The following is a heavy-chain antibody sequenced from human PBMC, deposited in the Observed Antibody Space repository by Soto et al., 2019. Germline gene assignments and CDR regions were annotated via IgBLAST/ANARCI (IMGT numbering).Heavy chain of an antibody. CDR3: AISIAAAGFVYYYGMDV. Sequence: QVQLVQSGAEVKKPGASVKVSCKASGYTFTSYDINWVRQATGQGLEWMGWMNPNSGNTGYAQKFLGRVTMTRNNTISTAYLKLISLRSEDTAVYYCAISIAAAGFVYYYGMDVWGQGTTVTVSS. CDR2: MNPNSGNT. CDR1: GYTFTSYD. V-gene: IGHV1-8*01. D-gene: IGHD6-13*01. J-gene: IGHJ6*02.